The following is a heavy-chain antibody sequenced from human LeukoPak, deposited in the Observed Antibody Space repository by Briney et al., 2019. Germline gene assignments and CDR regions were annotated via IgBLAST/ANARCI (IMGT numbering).Heavy chain of an antibody. J-gene: IGHJ5*02. Sequence: GGSLRLSCAASGFSFSDHHMNWVRQAPGKGLEWVSYISSSGSTIYYADSVKGRFTISRDNAKNSLYLQMNSLRAEDTAVYYCARARKTSHNWFDPWGQGTLVTVSS. CDR1: GFSFSDHH. CDR3: ARARKTSHNWFDP. CDR2: ISSSGSTI. V-gene: IGHV3-11*04.